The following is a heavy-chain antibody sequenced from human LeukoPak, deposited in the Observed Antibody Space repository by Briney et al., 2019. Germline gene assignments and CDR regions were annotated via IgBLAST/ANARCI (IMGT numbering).Heavy chain of an antibody. Sequence: GGSLRHSCAASGFTFSSYSMNWVRQAPGKGLGWVSYIISRGSTIYYADSVKGRFTISRDNAKNSLYLQMNSLRAEDTAVYYCARHSGYYKSDDYWGQGTLVTVSS. D-gene: IGHD3-22*01. CDR1: GFTFSSYS. J-gene: IGHJ4*02. V-gene: IGHV3-48*04. CDR3: ARHSGYYKSDDY. CDR2: IISRGSTI.